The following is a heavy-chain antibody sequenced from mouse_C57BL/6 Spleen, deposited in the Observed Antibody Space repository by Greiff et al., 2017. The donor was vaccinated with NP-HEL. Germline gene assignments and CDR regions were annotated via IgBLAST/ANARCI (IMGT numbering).Heavy chain of an antibody. V-gene: IGHV1-55*01. Sequence: VQLQQPGAELVKPGASVKMSCKASGYTFTSYWITWVKQRPGQGLEWIGDIYPGSGSTNYNEKFKSKATLTVDTSSSTAYMQLSSLTSEDSAVYYCARDHYYGSSEDYWGQGTTLTVSS. CDR2: IYPGSGST. CDR1: GYTFTSYW. CDR3: ARDHYYGSSEDY. J-gene: IGHJ2*01. D-gene: IGHD1-1*01.